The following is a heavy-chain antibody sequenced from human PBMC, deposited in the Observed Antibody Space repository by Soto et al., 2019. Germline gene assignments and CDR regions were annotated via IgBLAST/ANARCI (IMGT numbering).Heavy chain of an antibody. D-gene: IGHD6-13*01. CDR1: GFTFSSYG. CDR3: AKDGCGGAAGPRYGLYV. Sequence: QVQLVESGGGVVQPGRSLRLSCAASGFTFSSYGMHWVRQAPGKGLEWVAVISYDGSNKYYADSVKGRFTISRDNSKNTLFLKRYRLTAGDTAVYYCAKDGCGGAAGPRYGLYVWGQGTTVTVSS. CDR2: ISYDGSNK. V-gene: IGHV3-30*18. J-gene: IGHJ6*02.